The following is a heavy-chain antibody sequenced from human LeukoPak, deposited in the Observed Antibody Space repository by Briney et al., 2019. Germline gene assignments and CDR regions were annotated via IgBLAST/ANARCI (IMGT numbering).Heavy chain of an antibody. D-gene: IGHD1-26*01. CDR1: GFTFGSYS. CDR3: ARDTSEWELLSFTD. V-gene: IGHV3-23*01. J-gene: IGHJ4*02. Sequence: GGSLRLSCAASGFTFGSYSMSWVRQAPGEGLEWVSTITTSDGNTYYAGSVKGRFTISRDNAKNSLYLQMNSLRDEDTAVYYCARDTSEWELLSFTDWGQGTLVTVSS. CDR2: ITTSDGNT.